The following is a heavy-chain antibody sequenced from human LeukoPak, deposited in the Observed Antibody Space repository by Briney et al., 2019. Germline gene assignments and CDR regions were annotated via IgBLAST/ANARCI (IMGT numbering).Heavy chain of an antibody. CDR3: AKGLERRGRQVGY. CDR1: GFTFSSYG. CDR2: IPYDGSNK. Sequence: GGSLRLSCAASGFTFSSYGMHWVRQAPGKGLEWVAVIPYDGSNKYYADSVKGRFTISRDNSKNTLYLQMNSLRAEDTAVYYCAKGLERRGRQVGYWGQGTLVTVSS. D-gene: IGHD1-1*01. J-gene: IGHJ4*02. V-gene: IGHV3-30*18.